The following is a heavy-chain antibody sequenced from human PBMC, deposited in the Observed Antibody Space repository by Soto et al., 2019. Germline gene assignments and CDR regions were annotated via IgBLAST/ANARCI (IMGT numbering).Heavy chain of an antibody. J-gene: IGHJ4*02. CDR3: ARQLAYWGGDCYTEPIDY. Sequence: QAQLVQSGAEVKKPGASVKVSCKTSGYTFTAYYIHWVRQAPGQGLEWVGWINPKTGDTKYAQKFQGRVTMTGDTSITTAYMELGRLRSDDTAVYYCARQLAYWGGDCYTEPIDYWGQGPLLTVSS. CDR2: INPKTGDT. V-gene: IGHV1-2*02. D-gene: IGHD2-21*02. CDR1: GYTFTAYY.